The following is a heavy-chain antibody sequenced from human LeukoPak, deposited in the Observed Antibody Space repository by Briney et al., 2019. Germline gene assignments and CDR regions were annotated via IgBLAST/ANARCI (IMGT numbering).Heavy chain of an antibody. CDR2: TSLNSGSI. J-gene: IGHJ4*02. CDR1: GLTFDDYA. V-gene: IGHV3-9*01. Sequence: PGRSLRLSCAASGLTFDDYAMHWVRQAPGKGLKWVSGTSLNSGSIGTADSVKGRFTNSRDNAKNSLYLQMNSLRAEDTALYYCTKDIEDSGYDSSFDYSGQGTLVSASS. D-gene: IGHD5-12*01. CDR3: TKDIEDSGYDSSFDY.